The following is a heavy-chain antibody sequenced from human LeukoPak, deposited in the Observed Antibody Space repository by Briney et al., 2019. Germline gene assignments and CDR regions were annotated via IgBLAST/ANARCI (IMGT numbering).Heavy chain of an antibody. CDR1: GGSISSHY. Sequence: SETLSLTCTVSGGSISSHYWSWIRQPPGKGLEWIGYISYIGSTNYNPSLKSRVTISVDTSKNQFSLKLSSVTAADAAVYFCARDPTTVTKGLDIWGQGTMVTVSS. D-gene: IGHD4-17*01. V-gene: IGHV4-59*11. CDR2: ISYIGST. J-gene: IGHJ3*02. CDR3: ARDPTTVTKGLDI.